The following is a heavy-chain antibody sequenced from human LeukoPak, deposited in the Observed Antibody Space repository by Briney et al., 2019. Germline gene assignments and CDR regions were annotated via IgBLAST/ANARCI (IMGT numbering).Heavy chain of an antibody. Sequence: PGRSLRLSCAASGFTFSSYAMHWVRQAPGKGLEWVAVISYDGSNKYYADSVKGRFTISRDNSKNTLYLQMDSLRAEDTAVYYCARGGLLMIVVVTTSDYWGQGTLVTVSS. J-gene: IGHJ4*02. CDR3: ARGGLLMIVVVTTSDY. D-gene: IGHD3-22*01. V-gene: IGHV3-30-3*01. CDR1: GFTFSSYA. CDR2: ISYDGSNK.